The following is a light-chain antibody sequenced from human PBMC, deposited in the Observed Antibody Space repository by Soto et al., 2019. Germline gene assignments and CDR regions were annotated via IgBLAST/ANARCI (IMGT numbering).Light chain of an antibody. CDR1: QSIGNF. J-gene: IGKJ4*01. V-gene: IGKV1-27*01. CDR2: AAS. Sequence: DIQMTQSPSSLSASVASRVNITCRVTQSIGNFVAWYQQQPGKVPRVLIYAASTLHSGVPPRFSGAQSGPAFTLTISSLQPDDVATYYCQYYNTAPLTFGGGTRVEI. CDR3: QYYNTAPLT.